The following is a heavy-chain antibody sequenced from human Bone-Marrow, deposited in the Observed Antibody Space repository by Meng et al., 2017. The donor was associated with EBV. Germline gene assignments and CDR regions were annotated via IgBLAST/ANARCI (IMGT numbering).Heavy chain of an antibody. J-gene: IGHJ4*02. D-gene: IGHD3-9*01. CDR2: ISTYNGNT. CDR3: ARERGSSDWFRFDL. Sequence: QVQLVQSGAEVEKPGAPGKVSCKTSGYIFNTYGVTWVRQAPGQGLEWMGWISTYNGNTNYAQKFQGRVTMTTDTSTSTVYLELRSLRSDDTAVYLCARERGSSDWFRFDLWGQGTLVTVSS. V-gene: IGHV1-18*01. CDR1: GYIFNTYG.